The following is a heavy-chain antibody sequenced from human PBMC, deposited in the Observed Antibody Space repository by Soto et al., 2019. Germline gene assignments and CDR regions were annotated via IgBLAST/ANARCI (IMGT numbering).Heavy chain of an antibody. J-gene: IGHJ6*02. CDR1: GGSISSGGYY. V-gene: IGHV4-31*03. CDR2: IYYSGST. CDR3: ARDVRVSQFGIAAAGTHYGMGV. Sequence: SETLSLTCTVSGGSISSGGYYWSWIRQHPGKGLEWIGYIYYSGSTYYNPSLKSRVTISADQSKNHLSLRLSSVTAADTAVYYCARDVRVSQFGIAAAGTHYGMGVWGQGTTVTVSS. D-gene: IGHD6-13*01.